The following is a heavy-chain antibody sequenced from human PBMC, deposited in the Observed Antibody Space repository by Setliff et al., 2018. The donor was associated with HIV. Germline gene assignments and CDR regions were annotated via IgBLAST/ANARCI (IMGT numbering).Heavy chain of an antibody. CDR3: ARTSTTTGTTLNWFDP. CDR2: IKQDGSEK. Sequence: GGSLRLSCAASGFTFSSHWMSWIRQAPGKGLEWVASIKQDGSEKYFVDSVKGRFTISRDNAKDSMFLQMNSLRAEDTAVYYCARTSTTTGTTLNWFDPWGQGTLVTVSS. J-gene: IGHJ5*02. D-gene: IGHD1-1*01. CDR1: GFTFSSHW. V-gene: IGHV3-7*01.